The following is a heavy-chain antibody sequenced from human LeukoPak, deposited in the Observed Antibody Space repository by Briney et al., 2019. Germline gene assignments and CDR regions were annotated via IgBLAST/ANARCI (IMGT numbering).Heavy chain of an antibody. CDR1: GFTFSSYG. Sequence: PGRSLRLSCAASGFTFSSYGMHWVRQAPGKGLEWVAVIWYDGSNKYYADSVKGRFTISRDNSKNTLYLQMNSLRAEDTAVYYCARVGVVVPAAMDYWGLGTLVTVSS. CDR2: IWYDGSNK. CDR3: ARVGVVVPAAMDY. D-gene: IGHD2-2*01. V-gene: IGHV3-33*01. J-gene: IGHJ4*02.